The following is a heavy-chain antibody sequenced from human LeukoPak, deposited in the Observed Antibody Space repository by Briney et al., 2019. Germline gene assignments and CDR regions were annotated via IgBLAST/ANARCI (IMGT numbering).Heavy chain of an antibody. V-gene: IGHV1-2*02. CDR1: GYTFTGYY. CDR2: INPNSGGT. Sequence: ASVKVSCKASGYTFTGYYMHWVRQAPGQGLEWMGWINPNSGGTNYAQKFQGRVTMTRDTSISTAYMELNRLRSDDTAMYYCARDSDPSPFYYYYYMDVWGKGTTVTVSS. J-gene: IGHJ6*03. CDR3: ARDSDPSPFYYYYYMDV.